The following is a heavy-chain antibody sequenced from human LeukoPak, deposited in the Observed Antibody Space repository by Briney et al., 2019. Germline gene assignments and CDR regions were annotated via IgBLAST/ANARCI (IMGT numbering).Heavy chain of an antibody. V-gene: IGHV1-24*01. CDR3: ATVQPAGYNFGY. J-gene: IGHJ4*02. CDR2: FDPEDGET. D-gene: IGHD1-1*01. Sequence: ASVKVSCKVSGYTLTELSMHWVRQAPGKGLEWMGGFDPEDGETIYAQKFQGRVTMTEDTSTDTAYMELSSMRSEDTAVYYCATVQPAGYNFGYWGQATLVTVSS. CDR1: GYTLTELS.